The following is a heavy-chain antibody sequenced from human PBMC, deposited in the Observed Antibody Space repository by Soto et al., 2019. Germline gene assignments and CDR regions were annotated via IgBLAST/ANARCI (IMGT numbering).Heavy chain of an antibody. CDR1: GGTFSSYA. J-gene: IGHJ4*02. D-gene: IGHD4-17*01. Sequence: QVQLVQSGAEVKKPGSSVKVSCKASGGTFSSYAISWVRQAPGQGLEWMGGIIPIFGTANYAQKFQGRVTITADKSTSTAFMELTRLRSEDTAVYYCARTNDYGGYIPDYWGQGTLVTVSS. CDR2: IIPIFGTA. CDR3: ARTNDYGGYIPDY. V-gene: IGHV1-69*06.